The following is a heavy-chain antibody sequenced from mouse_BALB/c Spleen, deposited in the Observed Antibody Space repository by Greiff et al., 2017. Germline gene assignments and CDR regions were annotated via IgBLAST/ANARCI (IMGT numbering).Heavy chain of an antibody. J-gene: IGHJ4*01. V-gene: IGHV5-17*02. CDR1: GFTFSSFG. CDR3: ARSYDYDSYAMDY. CDR2: ISSGSSTI. Sequence: EVQRVESGGGLVQPGGSRKLSCAASGFTFSSFGMHWVRQAPEKGLEWVAYISSGSSTIYYADTVKGRFTISRDNPKNTLFLQMTSLRSEDTAMYYCARSYDYDSYAMDYWGQGTSVTVSS. D-gene: IGHD2-4*01.